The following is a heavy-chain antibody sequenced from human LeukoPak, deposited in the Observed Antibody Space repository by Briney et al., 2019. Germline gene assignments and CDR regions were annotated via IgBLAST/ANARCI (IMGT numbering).Heavy chain of an antibody. V-gene: IGHV4-34*01. CDR2: INHSGST. J-gene: IGHJ5*02. CDR1: GGSFSGYY. D-gene: IGHD3-22*01. CDR3: ARVHYDSSGSYNWFDP. Sequence: SETLSLTCAVYGGSFSGYYWSWIRQPPGKGLEWLGEINHSGSTNYNPSLKSRVTISVDTSKNQFSLKLSSVTAADTAVYYCARVHYDSSGSYNWFDPWGQGTLVTVSS.